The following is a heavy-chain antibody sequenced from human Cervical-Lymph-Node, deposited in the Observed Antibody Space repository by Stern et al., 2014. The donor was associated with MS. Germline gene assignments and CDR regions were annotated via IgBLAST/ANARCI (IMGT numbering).Heavy chain of an antibody. CDR2: IIPFVGTA. J-gene: IGHJ5*02. V-gene: IGHV1-69*06. CDR3: ARGAGDNWFDP. Sequence: QLVQSGADVKKPGSSVRVSCKASGGISWLRQAPGQGLEWMGGIIPFVGTANYAQKFQGRLTIIADTSTNTNYMELSSQRSDDPAVYYCARGAGDNWFDPWGQGTLVSVSS. CDR1: GG. D-gene: IGHD3-10*01.